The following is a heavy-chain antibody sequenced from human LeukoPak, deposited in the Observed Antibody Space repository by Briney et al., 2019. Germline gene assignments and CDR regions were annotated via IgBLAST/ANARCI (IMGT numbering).Heavy chain of an antibody. CDR2: ISSSSSYI. V-gene: IGHV3-21*01. J-gene: IGHJ6*03. Sequence: PGGSLRLSCAASGFTFSSYSMNWVRQAPGKGLEWVSSISSSSSYIYYADSVKGRFTISRDNAKNSLYLQMNSLRAEDTAVYYCAREIPGVYSSSSGPRFGYYYYMDVWGKGTTVTVSS. CDR3: AREIPGVYSSSSGPRFGYYYYMDV. CDR1: GFTFSSYS. D-gene: IGHD6-6*01.